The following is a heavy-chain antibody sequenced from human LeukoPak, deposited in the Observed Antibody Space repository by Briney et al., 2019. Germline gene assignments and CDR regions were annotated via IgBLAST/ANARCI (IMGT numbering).Heavy chain of an antibody. V-gene: IGHV4-61*02. CDR3: ARQGKDGYFDY. D-gene: IGHD5-24*01. CDR1: GGSISSGNYY. Sequence: PSETLSLTCTVSGGSISSGNYYWSWIRQPAGEELEWIGRVHISGNSNYTPALKSRVTISVDTSNNQFSLKLSSVTAADTAVYYCARQGKDGYFDYWGQGTLVTVSS. J-gene: IGHJ4*02. CDR2: VHISGNS.